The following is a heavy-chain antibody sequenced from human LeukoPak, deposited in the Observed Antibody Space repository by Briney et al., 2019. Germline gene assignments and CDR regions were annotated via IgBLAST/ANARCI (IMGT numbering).Heavy chain of an antibody. V-gene: IGHV1-18*01. D-gene: IGHD5-24*01. Sequence: ASVKVSCKASGYTFTSYGFSWVRQAPGQGLEWMGWISAYNGNTNYAQKLQGRVTMTTDTSTSTAYMELRSLRSDDTAVYYCARDGVVEMATIPIDYWGQGTLVTVSS. CDR2: ISAYNGNT. CDR3: ARDGVVEMATIPIDY. CDR1: GYTFTSYG. J-gene: IGHJ4*02.